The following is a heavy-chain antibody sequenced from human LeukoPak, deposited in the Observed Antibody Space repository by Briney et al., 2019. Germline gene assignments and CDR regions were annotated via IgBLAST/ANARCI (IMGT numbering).Heavy chain of an antibody. CDR1: GGSISSHY. CDR2: IYYSGST. V-gene: IGHV4-59*11. CDR3: ARDKANYYDSSGYYYGPFDI. D-gene: IGHD3-22*01. J-gene: IGHJ3*02. Sequence: KPSETPSLTCTVSGGSISSHYWSWIRQPPGKGLEWIGYIYYSGSTNYNPSLKSRVTISVDTSKNQFSLKLSSVTAADTAVYYCARDKANYYDSSGYYYGPFDIWGQGTMVTVSS.